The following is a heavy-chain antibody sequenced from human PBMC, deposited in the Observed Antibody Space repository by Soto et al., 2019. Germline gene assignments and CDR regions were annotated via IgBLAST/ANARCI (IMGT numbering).Heavy chain of an antibody. D-gene: IGHD1-26*01. V-gene: IGHV3-74*01. J-gene: IGHJ4*02. CDR3: ARDGSGSTGYYYLGY. CDR2: IKSDGSST. Sequence: RLSCAASGFTFSSYWMHWVRQAPGKGLVWVSRIKSDGSSTSYADSVKGRFTISRDNAKNTLDLQMNSLRVEDTAVYYCARDGSGSTGYYYLGYWGQGTLVTVSS. CDR1: GFTFSSYW.